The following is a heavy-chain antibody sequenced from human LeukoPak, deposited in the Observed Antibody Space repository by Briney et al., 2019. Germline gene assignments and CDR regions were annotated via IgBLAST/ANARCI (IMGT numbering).Heavy chain of an antibody. D-gene: IGHD2-21*02. Sequence: ASVKVSCKASGYTFTNYGISWVRQAPGQELGWMGWISGYNGNTNYAQDVQGRVTMTTDTSTRTAYMELRSLRSDDTAVYYCARVSCGGDCYSNWFDPWGQGTLVTVSS. CDR3: ARVSCGGDCYSNWFDP. V-gene: IGHV1-18*01. CDR2: ISGYNGNT. J-gene: IGHJ5*02. CDR1: GYTFTNYG.